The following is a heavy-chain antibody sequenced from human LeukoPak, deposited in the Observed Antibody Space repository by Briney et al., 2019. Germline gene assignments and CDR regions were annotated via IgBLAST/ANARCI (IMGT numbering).Heavy chain of an antibody. D-gene: IGHD4-11*01. CDR1: GYTFTAYY. J-gene: IGHJ5*02. V-gene: IGHV1-2*02. CDR2: IDPNSGGT. CDR3: ARTPDYSVTT. Sequence: ASVKVSCKVSGYTFTAYYMHWVRQAPGQGLEWMGRIDPNSGGTIYVHKFQGRVAMTRDTSISTAYMELSRLTSDDTAVHYCARTPDYSVTTWGQGTLVTVSS.